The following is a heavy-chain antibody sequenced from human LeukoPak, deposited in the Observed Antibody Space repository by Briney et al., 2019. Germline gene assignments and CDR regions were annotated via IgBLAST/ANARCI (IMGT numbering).Heavy chain of an antibody. CDR1: GGSISTYS. Sequence: SETLSLTCTVSGGSISTYSWSWIRQPPGKGLEWIGCRYDGGRDLYNPSLKSRVTISVDATEKQISLSLRSVTAADTAIYYCANTTRVAPDGRAEYFQHWGQGILVTVSS. CDR3: ANTTRVAPDGRAEYFQH. J-gene: IGHJ1*01. CDR2: RYDGGRD. V-gene: IGHV4-59*03. D-gene: IGHD5-24*01.